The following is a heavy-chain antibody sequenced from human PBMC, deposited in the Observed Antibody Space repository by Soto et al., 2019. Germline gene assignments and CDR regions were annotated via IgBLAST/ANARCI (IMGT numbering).Heavy chain of an antibody. V-gene: IGHV1-46*01. CDR3: ARGQPTGYYYDSSGYSYYFDY. D-gene: IGHD3-22*01. CDR1: GYTFTSYY. J-gene: IGHJ4*02. Sequence: ASVKVSCKASGYTFTSYYMHWVRQAPGQGLEWMGIINPSGGSTSYAQKFQGRVTMTRDTSTSTVYMELSSLRSEDTAVYYCARGQPTGYYYDSSGYSYYFDYWGQGTPVTVSS. CDR2: INPSGGST.